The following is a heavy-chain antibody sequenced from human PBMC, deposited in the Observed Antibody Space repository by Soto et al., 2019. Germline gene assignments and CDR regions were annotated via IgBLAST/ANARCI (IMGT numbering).Heavy chain of an antibody. V-gene: IGHV3-30*03. Sequence: QVQLVESGGDVVQPGRSLTLSCLASGFSFSSHGMHWIRQAPSKGLEWLAVISYDGGNKNYADSVRDRFTISRDNSKNRVLIEINSLRPEDTAVYFCARDRPGGYYWAGFQYCGQGTLVIVAS. CDR1: GFSFSSHG. CDR3: ARDRPGGYYWAGFQY. J-gene: IGHJ1*01. CDR2: ISYDGGNK. D-gene: IGHD3-22*01.